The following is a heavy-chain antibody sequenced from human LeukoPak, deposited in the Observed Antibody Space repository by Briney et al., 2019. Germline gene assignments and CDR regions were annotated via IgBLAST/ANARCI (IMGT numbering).Heavy chain of an antibody. CDR1: GCSISSFF. V-gene: IGHV4-59*01. CDR3: ARLAPGNYDILTGDPKVAFDY. Sequence: SETLSLTCTASGCSISSFFWSWIRQPPGKGLEWIGYVHSSGSTKYNPSLKSRLIISVDMSKNQFSLKLRSVSVADTAVYYCARLAPGNYDILTGDPKVAFDYWGQGALVTVSS. J-gene: IGHJ4*02. D-gene: IGHD3-9*01. CDR2: VHSSGST.